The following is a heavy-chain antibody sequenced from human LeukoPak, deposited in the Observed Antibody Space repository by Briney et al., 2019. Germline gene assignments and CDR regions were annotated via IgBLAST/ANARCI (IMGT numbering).Heavy chain of an antibody. CDR1: GFIFSNYW. CDR3: ARGVIIRGRLDP. J-gene: IGHJ5*02. V-gene: IGHV3-7*01. D-gene: IGHD3-16*02. Sequence: PGGSLRLSCAASGFIFSNYWMSWVRQAPGKGLEWVANIKQDGSEKYYVDSGKGRLTISRANAKKSLYLQMSSLRAQETAVYYCARGVIIRGRLDPWGQGTLVTVSS. CDR2: IKQDGSEK.